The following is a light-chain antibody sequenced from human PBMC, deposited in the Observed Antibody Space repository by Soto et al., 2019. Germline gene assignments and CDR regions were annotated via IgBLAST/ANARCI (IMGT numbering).Light chain of an antibody. CDR1: YSKLGSGYD. J-gene: IGLJ3*02. V-gene: IGLV1-40*01. CDR2: NNV. CDR3: QSHDTGLSGSIV. Sequence: QSVLTQPPSVTGALGQRVTISCTGTYSKLGSGYDVHWYRHLPGTAPQLLIFNNVNRPSGVPDRFSGSKSGTSASLAITGLEAEDEGDYYCQSHDTGLSGSIVFGGGTKFTVL.